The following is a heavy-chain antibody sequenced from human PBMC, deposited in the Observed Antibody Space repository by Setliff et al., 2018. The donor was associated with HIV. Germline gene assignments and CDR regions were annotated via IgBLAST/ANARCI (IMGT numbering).Heavy chain of an antibody. CDR2: IYYSGET. D-gene: IGHD4-17*01. CDR3: ARHWKDDYFLTAYFDS. CDR1: GGSFNNYF. V-gene: IGHV4-59*01. J-gene: IGHJ4*02. Sequence: PSETLSLTCTVSGGSFNNYFWSWIRQSPGRGLEWIGYIYYSGETNYNPSLKSRVTFSVDTSKNQFSLKLSSVTAADSAVYYCARHWKDDYFLTAYFDSLGQGALVTVSS.